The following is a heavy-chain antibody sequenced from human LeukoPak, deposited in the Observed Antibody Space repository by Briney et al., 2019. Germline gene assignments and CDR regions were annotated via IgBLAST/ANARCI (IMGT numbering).Heavy chain of an antibody. J-gene: IGHJ6*03. CDR1: GYIFTSYF. Sequence: ASVKVSCKASGYIFTSYFMHWVRQAPGQGLEWMGLINPSGGSTRYAQKFQGRVTMTRDMSTSTVYMELSSLRSEDTAVYYCARGPLFISDYMDVWGKGTTVTVSS. V-gene: IGHV1-46*01. D-gene: IGHD2-21*01. CDR2: INPSGGST. CDR3: ARGPLFISDYMDV.